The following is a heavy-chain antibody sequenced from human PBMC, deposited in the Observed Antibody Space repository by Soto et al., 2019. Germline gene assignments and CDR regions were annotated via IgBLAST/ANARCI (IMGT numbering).Heavy chain of an antibody. J-gene: IGHJ2*01. CDR1: GGSISSGGYS. CDR2: IYHSGST. Sequence: QLQLQESGSGLVKPSQTLSLTCAVSGGSISSGGYSWSWIRQPPGKGLEWIGYIYHSGSTYYNPSRKSRVNISVDRSKNQFSLKRSSVTAADTAVYYCARSTVTTFPDNWHFDLWGRGTRVTVSS. CDR3: ARSTVTTFPDNWHFDL. V-gene: IGHV4-30-2*01. D-gene: IGHD4-17*01.